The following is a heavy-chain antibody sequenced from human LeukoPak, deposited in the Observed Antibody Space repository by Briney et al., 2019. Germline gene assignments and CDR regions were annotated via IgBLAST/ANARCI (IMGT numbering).Heavy chain of an antibody. D-gene: IGHD3-3*01. CDR3: AKASHDFWSGYNWFDP. Sequence: GGSLRLSCAASGFTFSSYAMSWVRQAPGKGLEWVSAISGSGGSTYYADSVKGRFTISRDNSKNTLYLQMNSLRAEDTAVYYCAKASHDFWSGYNWFDPWGQGTLVTVSS. CDR2: ISGSGGST. J-gene: IGHJ5*02. V-gene: IGHV3-23*01. CDR1: GFTFSSYA.